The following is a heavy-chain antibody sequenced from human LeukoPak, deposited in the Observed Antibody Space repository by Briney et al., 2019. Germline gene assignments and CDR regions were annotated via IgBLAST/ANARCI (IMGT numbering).Heavy chain of an antibody. CDR1: GFTFSSYS. CDR3: ARDPSPGNSRPNWFDP. Sequence: GGSLRLSCAASGFTFSSYSMNWVRQAPGKGLEWVSYISASSNTIYYADSVKGRFTISRDNAKNSLYLQMNSLRAEDTAVYYCARDPSPGNSRPNWFDPWGQGTLVSVSS. V-gene: IGHV3-48*01. J-gene: IGHJ5*02. D-gene: IGHD1-26*01. CDR2: ISASSNTI.